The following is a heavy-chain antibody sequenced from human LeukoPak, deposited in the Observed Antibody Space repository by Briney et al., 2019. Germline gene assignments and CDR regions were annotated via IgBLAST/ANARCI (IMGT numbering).Heavy chain of an antibody. CDR2: ISSSSSYI. D-gene: IGHD2-2*01. V-gene: IGHV3-21*01. J-gene: IGHJ3*02. CDR1: GFTFSSYS. Sequence: GGSLRLSCAASGFTFSSYSMNWVRQAPGKGLEWVSSISSSSSYIYYADSVKGRFTISRDNAKNSLYLQMNSLRAEDTAVYYCARVGSWVVPAAIIDHDAFDIWGQGTMVTVSS. CDR3: ARVGSWVVPAAIIDHDAFDI.